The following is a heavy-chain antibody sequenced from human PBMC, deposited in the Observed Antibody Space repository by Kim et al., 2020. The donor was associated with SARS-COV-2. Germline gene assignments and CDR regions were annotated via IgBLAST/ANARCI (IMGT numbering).Heavy chain of an antibody. CDR3: ARDVEIYCTGGNCYSSYYYVMDV. V-gene: IGHV4-30-4*01. CDR2: IYYTGIT. D-gene: IGHD2-15*01. CDR1: GGSMNSDDFQ. J-gene: IGHJ6*02. Sequence: SETLSLTCTVSGGSMNSDDFQWSWIRQPPGKGLEWIGHIYYTGITYYNPSLKSRLTMSVDMSKNQFSLKLRSVTAADTAVYFCARDVEIYCTGGNCYSSYYYVMDVWGQGTTVTVSS.